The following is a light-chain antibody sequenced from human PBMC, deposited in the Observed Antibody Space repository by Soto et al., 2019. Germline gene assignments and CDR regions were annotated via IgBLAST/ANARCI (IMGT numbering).Light chain of an antibody. CDR3: SSYKYDTVIPFV. CDR2: EVS. J-gene: IGLJ1*01. Sequence: QSVLTQPASVSGSPGQSISISCTGTSSDIGDYNFVSWYQHHPGKAPKVIIYEVSNRPSGVSHRFAGSKSGNTASLTISGLQTEDEADYYCSSYKYDTVIPFVFGSGTKATVL. V-gene: IGLV2-14*01. CDR1: SSDIGDYNF.